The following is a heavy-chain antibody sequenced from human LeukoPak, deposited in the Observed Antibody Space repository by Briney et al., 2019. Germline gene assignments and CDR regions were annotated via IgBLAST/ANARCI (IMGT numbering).Heavy chain of an antibody. CDR3: ARGVPTNWLTDAFDI. V-gene: IGHV4-31*03. Sequence: SETLSLTCTVSGGSISSGGYYWSWIRQHPGKGLEWIGYIYYSGSTYYNPSLKSRVTISVDTSKNQFSLKLSSVTAADTAVYYCARGVPTNWLTDAFDIWGQGTMVTVS. CDR2: IYYSGST. CDR1: GGSISSGGYY. D-gene: IGHD7-27*01. J-gene: IGHJ3*02.